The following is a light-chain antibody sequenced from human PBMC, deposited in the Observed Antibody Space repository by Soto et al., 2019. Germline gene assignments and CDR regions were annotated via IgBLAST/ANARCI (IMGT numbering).Light chain of an antibody. V-gene: IGLV2-14*03. CDR1: SADIGAFNY. Sequence: QSALTQPASVSGSPGQSITISCAGTSADIGAFNYVSWYQHHPGKAPKLLIYDVSDRPSGVSTRFSASKSANTASLTISGLQADDEADYYCSSYSTSSALVVGGGTKLTVL. CDR2: DVS. CDR3: SSYSTSSALV. J-gene: IGLJ2*01.